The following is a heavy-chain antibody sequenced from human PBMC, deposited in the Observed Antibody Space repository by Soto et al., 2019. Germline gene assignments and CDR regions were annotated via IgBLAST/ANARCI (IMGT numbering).Heavy chain of an antibody. CDR3: ARHHGSPGSYFGLDV. D-gene: IGHD6-13*01. V-gene: IGHV5-51*01. J-gene: IGHJ6*02. Sequence: GESLKISCKGSGYSFTSYWINWVRQMPGKGLEWMGIIYPGDSDTRYSPSFQGQVTISADKSIDTAYLQWRSLKASDTAVYYCARHHGSPGSYFGLDVWGQGTTVTV. CDR2: IYPGDSDT. CDR1: GYSFTSYW.